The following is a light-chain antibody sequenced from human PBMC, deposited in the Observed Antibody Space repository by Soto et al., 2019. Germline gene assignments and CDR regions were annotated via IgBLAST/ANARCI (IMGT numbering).Light chain of an antibody. CDR2: DVN. V-gene: IGLV2-14*01. J-gene: IGLJ1*01. Sequence: QSLLTQPASVSGSPGQSISISCTGTNSDVGSSTYVTWYQQYPDKAPTLVIFDVNNRPSGISNRFSGSKSGNTASLTISGLQAEDEADYYCCSYTSTATYVFGTGTKVTVL. CDR3: CSYTSTATYV. CDR1: NSDVGSSTY.